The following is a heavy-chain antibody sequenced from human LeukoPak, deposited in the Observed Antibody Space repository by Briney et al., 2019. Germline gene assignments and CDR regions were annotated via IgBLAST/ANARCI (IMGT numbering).Heavy chain of an antibody. J-gene: IGHJ4*02. CDR3: ARGGVGATTQYFDY. CDR1: GYTFTSYG. V-gene: IGHV1-18*01. CDR2: ISAYNGNT. Sequence: ASVKVSCKASGYTFTSYGISWVRQAPGQGLEWMGWISAYNGNTNYAQKFQGRVTMTRDTSISTAYMELSRLRSDDTAVYYCARGGVGATTQYFDYWGQGTLVTVSS. D-gene: IGHD1-26*01.